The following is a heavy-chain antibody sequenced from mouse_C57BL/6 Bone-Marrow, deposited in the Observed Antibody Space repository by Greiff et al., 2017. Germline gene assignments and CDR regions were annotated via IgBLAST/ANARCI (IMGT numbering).Heavy chain of an antibody. J-gene: IGHJ3*01. CDR1: GYTFTSYG. CDR2: IYPRSGNT. CDR3: ARFRLRVAY. Sequence: QVQLKQSGAELARPGASVKLSCKASGYTFTSYGISWVKQRTGQGLEWIGEIYPRSGNTYYNEKFKGQATLTAEKSSSTAYMELRSLTSEDAAVYFCARFRLRVAYWGQGTLVTVSA. V-gene: IGHV1-81*01. D-gene: IGHD2-4*01.